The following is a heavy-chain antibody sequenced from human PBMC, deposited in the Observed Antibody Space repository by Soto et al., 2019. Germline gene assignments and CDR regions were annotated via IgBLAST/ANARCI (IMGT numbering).Heavy chain of an antibody. CDR3: ARDWYNWNYGSQYNWFDP. D-gene: IGHD1-7*01. CDR1: GGTFSSYA. CDR2: IIPIFGTA. V-gene: IGHV1-69*13. Sequence: ASVKVSCKASGGTFSSYAISWVRQAPGQGLEWMGGIIPIFGTANYAQKFQGRVTITADESTSTAYMELSSLRSEDTAVYYCARDWYNWNYGSQYNWFDPWGQGTLVTVPQ. J-gene: IGHJ5*02.